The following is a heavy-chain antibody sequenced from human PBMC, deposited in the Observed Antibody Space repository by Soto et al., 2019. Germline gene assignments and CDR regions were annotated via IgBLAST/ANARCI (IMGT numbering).Heavy chain of an antibody. CDR1: GDSISSSSYY. CDR3: ARHLYVTFDY. J-gene: IGHJ4*02. Sequence: QLQLQESGPGLVKPSETLSLTCTVSGDSISSSSYYWGWIRQPPGKGLEWIGRIYYSGSTYYNPSLKKRVTTSGDTHKNQFSLRLRSVTAADTAVYYCARHLYVTFDYWGQGTLLTVSS. V-gene: IGHV4-39*01. CDR2: IYYSGST. D-gene: IGHD3-16*01.